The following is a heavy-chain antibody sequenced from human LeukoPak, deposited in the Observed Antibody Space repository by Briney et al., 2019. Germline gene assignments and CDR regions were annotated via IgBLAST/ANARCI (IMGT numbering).Heavy chain of an antibody. D-gene: IGHD3-22*01. CDR2: IYPGGTDT. V-gene: IGHV5-51*01. CDR1: GYSFTSYW. CDR3: ARSDYYDSSGYYLSLNFDY. Sequence: GESLKISCKGSGYSFTSYWIGWVRQMPGKGLEWMGIIYPGGTDTRYSPSFQGQVTISADKSISTAYLQWSSLKASDTAMYYCARSDYYDSSGYYLSLNFDYWGQGTLVTVSS. J-gene: IGHJ4*02.